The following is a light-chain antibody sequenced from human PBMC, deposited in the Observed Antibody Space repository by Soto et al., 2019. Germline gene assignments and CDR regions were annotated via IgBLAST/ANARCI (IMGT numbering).Light chain of an antibody. CDR2: GAS. Sequence: EIVMTQSTATLSVSPGERATLSCRASQSVSSKLAWYQQKPGQAPSLLIYGASTRATGIPARFSGSGSGTEFTLSISSLQYEDFGVYYCQQYNNWLTFGGGTKVEIK. CDR1: QSVSSK. CDR3: QQYNNWLT. V-gene: IGKV3-15*01. J-gene: IGKJ4*01.